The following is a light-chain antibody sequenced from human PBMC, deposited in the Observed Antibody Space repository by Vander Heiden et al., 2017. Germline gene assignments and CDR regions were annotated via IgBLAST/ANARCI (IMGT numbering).Light chain of an antibody. V-gene: IGLV1-40*01. J-gene: IGLJ3*02. CDR1: SSNIGAGFD. CDR3: QSYDNSLSGVV. CDR2: ANN. Sequence: QSVLTRPPSVSGAPVQRVSIFCTGNSSNIGAGFDVPWYQQLPGKARRLVIYANNDRPAGIPDRFFGSRASNTAALAITGVQAEDEADYYCQSYDNSLSGVVFGGGTKLTVL.